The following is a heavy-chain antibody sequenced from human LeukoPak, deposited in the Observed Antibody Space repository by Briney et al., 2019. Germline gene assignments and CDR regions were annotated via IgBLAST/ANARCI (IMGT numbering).Heavy chain of an antibody. CDR2: IYYSGST. J-gene: IGHJ4*02. D-gene: IGHD3-10*01. CDR3: ARLGFGELFDYFDY. CDR1: GDSISSYY. Sequence: PSETLSLTCTVSGDSISSYYWSWIRQPPGKGLEWIGYIYYSGSTNYNPSLKSRVTISVDTSKNQFSLKLSSVTAADTAVYYCARLGFGELFDYFDYWGQGTLVTVSS. V-gene: IGHV4-59*08.